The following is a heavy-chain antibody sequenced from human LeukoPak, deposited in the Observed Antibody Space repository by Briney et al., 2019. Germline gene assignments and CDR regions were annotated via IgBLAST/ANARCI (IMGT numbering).Heavy chain of an antibody. CDR3: AKDGPSTSNYGMDV. CDR2: TSYDGSNK. J-gene: IGHJ6*04. V-gene: IGHV3-30*18. Sequence: GGSLRLSCAASGFTFSSYGMHWVRQAPGKGLEWVAVTSYDGSNKYYADSVKGRFTISRDNSKNTLYLQMNSLRAEDTAVYYCAKDGPSTSNYGMDVWGKGTTVTVSS. CDR1: GFTFSSYG. D-gene: IGHD2-2*01.